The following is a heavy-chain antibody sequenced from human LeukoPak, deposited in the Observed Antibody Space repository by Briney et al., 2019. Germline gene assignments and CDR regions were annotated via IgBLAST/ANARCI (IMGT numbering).Heavy chain of an antibody. CDR2: IKQDGSEK. V-gene: IGHV3-7*01. D-gene: IGHD3-22*01. CDR1: GFTFSSYW. Sequence: GGSLRLSCAASGFTFSSYWMSWVRQAPGKGLEWVANIKQDGSEKYYVDSVKGRFTISRDNAKNSLYLQMNSLRAEDTAVYYCARDQRYYYDSSGLVYWGQGTLVTVSS. CDR3: ARDQRYYYDSSGLVY. J-gene: IGHJ4*02.